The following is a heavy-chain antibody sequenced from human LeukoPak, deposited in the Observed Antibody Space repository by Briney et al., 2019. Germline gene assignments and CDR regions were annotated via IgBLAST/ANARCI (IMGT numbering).Heavy chain of an antibody. CDR3: ARAKQSGGFDY. CDR1: GGSISSGSYY. D-gene: IGHD6-25*01. CDR2: IYTSGST. Sequence: SQTLSLTCTVSGGSISSGSYYWSWIRQPAGKGLEWIGRIYTSGSTIYNPSLKSRVTISVDTSKNQFSLKLSSVTAADTAVYYCARAKQSGGFDYWGQGTLVTVSS. V-gene: IGHV4-61*02. J-gene: IGHJ4*02.